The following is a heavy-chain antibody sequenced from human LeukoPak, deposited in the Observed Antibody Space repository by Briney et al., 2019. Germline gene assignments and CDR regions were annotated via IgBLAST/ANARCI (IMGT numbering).Heavy chain of an antibody. D-gene: IGHD3-22*01. CDR2: SDTEGSMT. CDR1: GYTFTSYY. V-gene: IGHV3-74*01. Sequence: SCKASGYTFTSYYMHWVRQAPGKGLEWVSYSDTEGSMTSYADSVKGRFTISRVNAKNTLYLEMHSLRVEDTAIYYCAREGSYLNSGGSYYLHWLDPWGQGTLVTVSS. J-gene: IGHJ5*02. CDR3: AREGSYLNSGGSYYLHWLDP.